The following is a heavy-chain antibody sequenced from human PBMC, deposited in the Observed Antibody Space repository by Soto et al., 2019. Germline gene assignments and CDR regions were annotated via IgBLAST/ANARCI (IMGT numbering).Heavy chain of an antibody. Sequence: PGGSLRLSCAASGFPFSIYGMHLVRQSPGKGLEWVAVISYDGSNKYYADSVKGRFTISRDNSKNTLYLQMNSLRAEDTAVYYCAKGRWDIVVVPAPTAMSWFDPWGQGTLVTVSS. D-gene: IGHD2-2*01. CDR3: AKGRWDIVVVPAPTAMSWFDP. CDR1: GFPFSIYG. V-gene: IGHV3-30*18. CDR2: ISYDGSNK. J-gene: IGHJ5*02.